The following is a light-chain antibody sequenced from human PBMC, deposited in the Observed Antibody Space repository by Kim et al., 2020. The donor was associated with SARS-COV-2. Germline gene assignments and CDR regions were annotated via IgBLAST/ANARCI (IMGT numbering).Light chain of an antibody. V-gene: IGKV3-15*01. CDR1: QSVRSN. Sequence: EIVMTQSPGTLSVSPGDTATLSCRTSQSVRSNLAWYQQKPGQAPRLLIYGASTRATGIPARFSGSGSGTEFILTISSLQSEDFAVYYCQPHNDWPPDTFGQGTKVDIK. CDR3: QPHNDWPPDT. CDR2: GAS. J-gene: IGKJ2*01.